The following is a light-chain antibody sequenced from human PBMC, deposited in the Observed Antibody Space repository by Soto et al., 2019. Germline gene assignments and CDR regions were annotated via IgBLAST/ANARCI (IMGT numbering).Light chain of an antibody. CDR2: AAS. Sequence: DIQMTQSPSSLSASVGDRFTITCRASQGIRNDLGWYQQKPGKAPKLLIYAASSLQSGVPSRFSGSGSGTDFTLTISSLQPDDFATYYCQHYNSYSEAFGQGTKVDIK. CDR1: QGIRND. CDR3: QHYNSYSEA. V-gene: IGKV1-17*01. J-gene: IGKJ1*01.